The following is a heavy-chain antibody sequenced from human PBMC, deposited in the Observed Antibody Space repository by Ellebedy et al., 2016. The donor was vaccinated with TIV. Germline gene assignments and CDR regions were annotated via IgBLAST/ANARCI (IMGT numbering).Heavy chain of an antibody. CDR2: ISSSGSTI. CDR1: GFTFSDYY. J-gene: IGHJ5*01. V-gene: IGHV3-11*04. Sequence: GESLKISCAASGFTFSDYYMSWIRQAPGKGLEWVSYISSSGSTIYYADSVKGRFTISRDNAKSSLYLQMNSLRAEDTAVYYCVRESYRNYTWGTTGFDSWGQGTLVTASS. D-gene: IGHD4-11*01. CDR3: VRESYRNYTWGTTGFDS.